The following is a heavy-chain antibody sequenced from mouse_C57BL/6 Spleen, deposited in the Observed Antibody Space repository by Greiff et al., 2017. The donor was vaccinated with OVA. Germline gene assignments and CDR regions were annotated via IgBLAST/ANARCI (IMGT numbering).Heavy chain of an antibody. CDR2: IYPGDGDT. CDR1: GYAFSSSW. V-gene: IGHV1-82*01. CDR3: ARNDYASY. D-gene: IGHD2-4*01. Sequence: VQLQQSGPELVKPGASVKISCKASGYAFSSSWMNWVKQRPGKGLEWIGRIYPGDGDTNYNGKFKGKATLTADKSSSTAYMQLSSLTSEDSAVYFCARNDYASYWGQGTTLTVSS. J-gene: IGHJ2*01.